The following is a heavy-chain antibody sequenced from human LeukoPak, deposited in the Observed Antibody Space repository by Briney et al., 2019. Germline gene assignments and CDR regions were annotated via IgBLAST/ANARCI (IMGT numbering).Heavy chain of an antibody. CDR2: INHSGST. Sequence: SETLSLTCAVYGGYYWSWIRQPPGKGLEWIGEINHSGSTNYNPSLKSRVTISVDTSKNQFSLRLSSVTAADTAVYYCARDQALGYGWPTVLAIDIWGQGTMVTVSS. CDR3: ARDQALGYGWPTVLAIDI. CDR1: GGYY. V-gene: IGHV4-34*01. D-gene: IGHD6-19*01. J-gene: IGHJ3*02.